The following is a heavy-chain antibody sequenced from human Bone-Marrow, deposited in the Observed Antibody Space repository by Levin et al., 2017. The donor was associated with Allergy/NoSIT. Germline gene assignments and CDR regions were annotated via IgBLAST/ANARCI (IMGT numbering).Heavy chain of an antibody. D-gene: IGHD6-19*01. CDR3: AGGTFANGWNY. CDR2: TYYRSKWHN. J-gene: IGHJ4*02. Sequence: SETLSPTCAISGDSVSSNSGAWNWIRQSPSRGLEWLGRTYYRSKWHNEYAASVKSRITINPDTSKNQFSLQLNTVTPEDTAVYYCAGGTFANGWNYWGQGTLVTVSS. CDR1: GDSVSSNSGA. V-gene: IGHV6-1*01.